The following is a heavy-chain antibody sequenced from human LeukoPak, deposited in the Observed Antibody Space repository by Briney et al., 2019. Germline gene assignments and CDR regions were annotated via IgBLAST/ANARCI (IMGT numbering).Heavy chain of an antibody. Sequence: GASVKVSCKASGYTFTGYYMHWVRQAPGQGLEWMGWISAYNGNTNYAQKLQGRVTMTTDTSTSTAYMELRSLRSDDTAVYYCARDTVHGEDYGDYLPHDIWGQGTMVTVSS. CDR2: ISAYNGNT. D-gene: IGHD4-17*01. CDR3: ARDTVHGEDYGDYLPHDI. V-gene: IGHV1-18*04. J-gene: IGHJ3*02. CDR1: GYTFTGYY.